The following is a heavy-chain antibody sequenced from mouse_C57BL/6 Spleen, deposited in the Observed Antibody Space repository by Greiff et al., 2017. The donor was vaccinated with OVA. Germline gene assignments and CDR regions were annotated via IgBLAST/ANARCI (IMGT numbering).Heavy chain of an antibody. CDR1: GFTFSSYA. CDR3: ARDTYSNYGGFAY. J-gene: IGHJ3*01. D-gene: IGHD2-5*01. V-gene: IGHV5-4*01. CDR2: ISDGGSYT. Sequence: DVMLVESGGGLVKPGGSLKLSCAASGFTFSSYAMSWVRQTPEKRLEWVATISDGGSYTYYPDNVKGRFTISRDNAKNNLYLQMSHLKSEDTAMYYCARDTYSNYGGFAYWGQGTLVTVSA.